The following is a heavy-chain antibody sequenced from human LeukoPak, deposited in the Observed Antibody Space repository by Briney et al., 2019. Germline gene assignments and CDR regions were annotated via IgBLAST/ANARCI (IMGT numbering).Heavy chain of an antibody. CDR2: ISGSGGST. CDR3: AKVLTPQYYYYYYMDV. V-gene: IGHV3-23*01. CDR1: GFTFSSYA. Sequence: GGSLRLSCAASGFTFSSYAMSCVRQAPGKGLELVSAISGSGGSTYYADSVKGRSTISSDNSKNTLYLQMNSLRAENTAVYYCAKVLTPQYYYYYYMDVWGKGTTVTVSS. J-gene: IGHJ6*03.